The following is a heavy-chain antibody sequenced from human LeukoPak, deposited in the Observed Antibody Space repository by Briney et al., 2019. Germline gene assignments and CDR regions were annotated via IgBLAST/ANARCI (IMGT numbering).Heavy chain of an antibody. CDR3: AKDDSGSYYGDAFDI. V-gene: IGHV3-43*01. CDR1: GFTFDDYT. Sequence: GGSLRLSCAASGFTFDDYTMHWVRQAPGKGLEWVSLISWDGGSTYYADSVKGRFTISRDNSKNSLYLQMNSLRTEDTALYYCAKDDSGSYYGDAFDIWGQGTVVTVPS. D-gene: IGHD1-26*01. J-gene: IGHJ3*02. CDR2: ISWDGGST.